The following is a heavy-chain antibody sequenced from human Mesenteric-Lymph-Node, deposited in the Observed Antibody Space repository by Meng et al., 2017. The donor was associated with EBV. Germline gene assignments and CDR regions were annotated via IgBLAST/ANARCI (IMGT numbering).Heavy chain of an antibody. Sequence: QLQLQEALPGLVKPSDTLSLTCTVSGGSISRSSYYWGWIRQPPGKGLEWIGSIYYSGSTYYNPSLKSRVTISVDTSKIQFSLKLSSVTAADTAVYYCARDRGIAAADYWGQGTLVTVSS. CDR3: ARDRGIAAADY. J-gene: IGHJ4*02. V-gene: IGHV4-39*07. D-gene: IGHD6-13*01. CDR1: GGSISRSSYY. CDR2: IYYSGST.